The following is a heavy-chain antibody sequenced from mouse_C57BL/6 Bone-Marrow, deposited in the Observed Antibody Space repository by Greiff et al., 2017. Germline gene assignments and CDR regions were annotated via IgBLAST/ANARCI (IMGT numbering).Heavy chain of an antibody. V-gene: IGHV1-63*01. J-gene: IGHJ2*01. CDR3: ARARRYFDY. Sequence: VQVVESGAELVRPGTSVKISCKASGYTFTNYWIGWAKQRPGHGLEWIGDIYPGGGYTNYNEKFKGKATLTADKSSSTAYMQFSSLTSEDSAIYYCARARRYFDYWGQGTTLTVSS. CDR1: GYTFTNYW. CDR2: IYPGGGYT.